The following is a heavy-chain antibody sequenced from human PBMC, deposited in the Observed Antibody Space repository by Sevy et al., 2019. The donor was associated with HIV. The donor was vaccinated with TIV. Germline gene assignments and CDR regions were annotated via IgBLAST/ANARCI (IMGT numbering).Heavy chain of an antibody. V-gene: IGHV3-30*02. Sequence: GGSLRLSCAASGFTLSSVGIHWVRLTPGTGLEWLAFIGHDGNKYFYGASVKGQITTSRYNSKNTVTLQMNSLRVEDTAIYYCAKDYCIGNDCFLGWFDPRGQGTVVTVSS. J-gene: IGHJ5*02. CDR2: IGHDGNKY. CDR1: GFTLSSVG. D-gene: IGHD2-15*01. CDR3: AKDYCIGNDCFLGWFDP.